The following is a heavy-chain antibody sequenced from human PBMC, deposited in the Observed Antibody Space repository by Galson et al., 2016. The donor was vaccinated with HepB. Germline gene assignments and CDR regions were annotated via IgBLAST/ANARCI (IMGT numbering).Heavy chain of an antibody. CDR1: GFAFSSYW. J-gene: IGHJ4*01. Sequence: SLRLSCAASGFAFSSYWMDWVRQAPGKGLVWVSRLNADGTSSGYADFVKGRFIISRDNVNKTLYLQLNSLTAEDTAVYFCSRPGSYRYPASFWGHGTLVAVSS. V-gene: IGHV3-74*01. CDR2: LNADGTSS. D-gene: IGHD3-16*02. CDR3: SRPGSYRYPASF.